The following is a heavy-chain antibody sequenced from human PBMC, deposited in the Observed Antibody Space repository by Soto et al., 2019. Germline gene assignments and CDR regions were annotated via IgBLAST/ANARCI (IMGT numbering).Heavy chain of an antibody. CDR1: GYSFTSYW. CDR2: IDPSDSYT. Sequence: PGESLKISCKGSGYSFTSYWISWVRQMPGKGLEWMGRIDPSDSYTNYSPSFQGHVTISADKSISTAYLQWSSLKASDTAMYYCARHAVVAATGGGDYGMDVWGQGTTVTVSS. V-gene: IGHV5-10-1*01. D-gene: IGHD2-15*01. J-gene: IGHJ6*02. CDR3: ARHAVVAATGGGDYGMDV.